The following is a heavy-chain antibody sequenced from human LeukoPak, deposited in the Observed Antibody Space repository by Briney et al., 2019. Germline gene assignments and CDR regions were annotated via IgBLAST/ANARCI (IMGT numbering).Heavy chain of an antibody. Sequence: GGSLRLSCAASGFTFSSYEMNWVRQAPGKGLEWVPYISSSGSTIYYADSVKGRFTISRDNAKNSLYLQMNSLRAEDTAVYYGARGANWFDPWGQGTLVTVSS. J-gene: IGHJ5*02. CDR1: GFTFSSYE. V-gene: IGHV3-48*03. CDR2: ISSSGSTI. D-gene: IGHD3-16*01. CDR3: ARGANWFDP.